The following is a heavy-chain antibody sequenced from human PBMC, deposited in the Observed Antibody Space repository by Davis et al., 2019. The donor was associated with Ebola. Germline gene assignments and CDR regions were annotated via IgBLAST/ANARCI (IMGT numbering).Heavy chain of an antibody. V-gene: IGHV1-2*02. D-gene: IGHD6-19*01. CDR3: ARDLRYSSGWYLGGDY. CDR1: GYTFTSYA. CDR2: INPNSGGT. J-gene: IGHJ4*02. Sequence: ASVKVSCKASGYTFTSYAMHWVRQAPGQGLEWMGWINPNSGGTNYAQKFQGRVTMTRDTSISTAYMELSRLRSDDTAVYYCARDLRYSSGWYLGGDYWGQGTLVTVSS.